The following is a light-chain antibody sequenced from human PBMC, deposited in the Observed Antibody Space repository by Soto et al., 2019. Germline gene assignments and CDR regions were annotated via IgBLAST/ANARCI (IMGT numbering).Light chain of an antibody. CDR2: EVS. Sequence: QSALTQPPSVSGSPGQSVTISCTGTSTDIGSYNRVSWYQQPPGTAPKLVISEVSNRPSGVPDRFSGSKSGNTASLTISGLQAEDEADYYCSSYTTSNTVVFGGGTKLTVL. CDR3: SSYTTSNTVV. CDR1: STDIGSYNR. J-gene: IGLJ2*01. V-gene: IGLV2-18*02.